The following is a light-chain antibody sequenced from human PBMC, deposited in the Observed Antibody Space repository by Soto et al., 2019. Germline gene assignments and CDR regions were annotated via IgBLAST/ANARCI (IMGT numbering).Light chain of an antibody. CDR2: GAS. CDR3: QQYNTGPGT. J-gene: IGKJ1*01. CDR1: QNVLTN. V-gene: IGKV3-15*01. Sequence: EIVMTQSPATLSVSPGDGATLSCRTSQNVLTNLAWYQHKPGQGPRLLIYGASTRATGIPARFSGSGSETGFTLTSNSLQSEDFAVYYCQQYNTGPGTFGQGTIVEL.